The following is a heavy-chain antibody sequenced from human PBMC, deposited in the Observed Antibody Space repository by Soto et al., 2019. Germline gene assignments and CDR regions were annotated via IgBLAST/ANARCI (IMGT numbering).Heavy chain of an antibody. J-gene: IGHJ4*02. CDR1: GYSISSSNW. D-gene: IGHD1-26*01. CDR3: ARREIQGPIDY. Sequence: QVQLQESGPGLVKPSDTLSLTCAVSGYSISSSNWWGWIRQPPGKGLEWIGYIYYSGTTYYNPSLKRRVTMSVDKSKNQFSLKLTSVTAVDTAVYYCARREIQGPIDYWGQGTLVNVSS. V-gene: IGHV4-28*01. CDR2: IYYSGTT.